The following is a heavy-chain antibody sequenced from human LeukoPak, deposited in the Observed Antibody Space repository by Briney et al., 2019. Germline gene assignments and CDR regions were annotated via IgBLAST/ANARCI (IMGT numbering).Heavy chain of an antibody. J-gene: IGHJ4*02. CDR2: ISGSGGST. CDR3: AKEEEYCSTTSCYEVY. D-gene: IGHD2-2*01. V-gene: IGHV3-23*01. Sequence: PGGSLRLSCAASGFTLRSYAMSWVRQAPGKGLEWVSAISGSGGSTYYADSVKGRFTISRDNSKNTLYLQMNSLRAEDTAVYYCAKEEEYCSTTSCYEVYWGQGTLVTVSS. CDR1: GFTLRSYA.